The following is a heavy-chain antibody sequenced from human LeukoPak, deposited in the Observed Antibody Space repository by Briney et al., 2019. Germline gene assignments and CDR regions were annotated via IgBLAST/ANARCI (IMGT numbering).Heavy chain of an antibody. CDR1: GGSISSSSYY. V-gene: IGHV4-61*01. CDR3: ARETSQKGAHYMDV. CDR2: IYYSGYT. J-gene: IGHJ6*03. Sequence: SETLSLTCTVSGGSISSSSYYWSRIRQPPGKGLKWIGNIYYSGYTTYSPSLRSRVTISVDTSKNQFSLKLSSVTAADTAVYYCARETSQKGAHYMDVWGKGTTITISS. D-gene: IGHD3-16*01.